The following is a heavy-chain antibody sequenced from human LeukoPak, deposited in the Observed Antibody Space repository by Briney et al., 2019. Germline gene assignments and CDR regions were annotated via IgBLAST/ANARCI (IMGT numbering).Heavy chain of an antibody. V-gene: IGHV3-53*01. CDR1: GFTVSSNY. Sequence: GGSLRLSCAASGFTVSSNYMSWVRQAPGKGLEWVSVIYSGGSTYYADSVKGRFTISRDNSKNTLYLQMNSLRAEDTAVYYCARDSSSGWVKYWGQGTLVTVSS. D-gene: IGHD6-19*01. CDR2: IYSGGST. J-gene: IGHJ4*02. CDR3: ARDSSSGWVKY.